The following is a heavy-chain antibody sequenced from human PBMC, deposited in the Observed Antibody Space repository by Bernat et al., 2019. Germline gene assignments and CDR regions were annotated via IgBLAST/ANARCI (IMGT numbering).Heavy chain of an antibody. V-gene: IGHV3-23*01. J-gene: IGHJ5*02. CDR3: AEDPGYDYIWGSYRPTGWFDT. CDR2: ISGSGGST. D-gene: IGHD3-16*02. Sequence: EVQLLESGGGLVQPGGSLRLSCAASGFTFSSYAMSWVRQAPGQGLEWVSAISGSGGSTKYSNYVKGRYTISRNNSKNTLYLQMNSLRAEEKAVYYCAEDPGYDYIWGSYRPTGWFDTWGQGTLFTVST. CDR1: GFTFSSYA.